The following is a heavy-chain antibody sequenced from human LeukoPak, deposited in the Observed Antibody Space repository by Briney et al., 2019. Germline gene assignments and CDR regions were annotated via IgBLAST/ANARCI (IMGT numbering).Heavy chain of an antibody. D-gene: IGHD3-22*01. CDR1: GYTFTSYD. Sequence: ASVKVSCKASGYTFTSYDINWVRQAPGQGLEWMGGIIPIFGTANYAQKFQGRVTITADESTSTAYMELSSLRSEDTAVYYCARDRNYYDSSGYYVKTTWFDYWGQGTLVTVSS. V-gene: IGHV1-69*13. J-gene: IGHJ4*02. CDR2: IIPIFGTA. CDR3: ARDRNYYDSSGYYVKTTWFDY.